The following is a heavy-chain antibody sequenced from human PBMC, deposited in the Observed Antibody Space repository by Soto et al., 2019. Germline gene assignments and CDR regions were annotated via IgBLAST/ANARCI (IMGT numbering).Heavy chain of an antibody. CDR1: GFTFSSYV. D-gene: IGHD6-19*01. CDR2: ISGSGGST. Sequence: EVQLLESGGGLVQPGGSLRLSCAASGFTFSSYVMSWVRQAPGKGLEWVSAISGSGGSTYYADSVKGRFTISRDNSKYTLYLQMNSLRAEDTAVYYCAKDSGIAVAGTPVDYWGQGTLVTVSS. J-gene: IGHJ4*02. V-gene: IGHV3-23*01. CDR3: AKDSGIAVAGTPVDY.